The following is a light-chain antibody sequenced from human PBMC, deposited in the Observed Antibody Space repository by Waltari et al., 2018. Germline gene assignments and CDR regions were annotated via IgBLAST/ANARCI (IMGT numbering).Light chain of an antibody. V-gene: IGLV2-11*01. CDR3: CSYAGSYIV. CDR2: DVS. J-gene: IGLJ1*01. CDR1: SRDVGGYNS. Sequence: QSALTQPRPVSGSPGQSVHISCPGTSRDVGGYNSVSWYQQHPGKVPKVVIYDVSKRPSGVPDRFSGSKSGNTASLTISGLQADDEADYYCCSYAGSYIVFGAGTKVTVL.